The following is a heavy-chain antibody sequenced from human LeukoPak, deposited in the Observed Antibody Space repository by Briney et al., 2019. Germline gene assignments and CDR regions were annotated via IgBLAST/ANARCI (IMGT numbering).Heavy chain of an antibody. CDR3: ARHGHNYDSSGYYAD. V-gene: IGHV4-61*05. CDR1: GGSISSSDYY. Sequence: PSETLSLTCTVSGGSISSSDYYWGWIRQPPGKGLEWIGHIYYSGSTNYNPSLKSRVTISVDTSKNQFSLKLSSVTAADTAVYYCARHGHNYDSSGYYADWGQGTLVTVSS. J-gene: IGHJ4*02. D-gene: IGHD3-22*01. CDR2: IYYSGST.